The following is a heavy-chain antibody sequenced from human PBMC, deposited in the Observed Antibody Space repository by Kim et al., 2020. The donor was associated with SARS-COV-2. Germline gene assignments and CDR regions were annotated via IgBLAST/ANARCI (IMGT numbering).Heavy chain of an antibody. CDR2: ISSSSSYI. CDR3: VRWGVICSSTSCYDAFDI. Sequence: GGSLRLSCAASGFTFSSYSMNWVRQAPGKGLEWVSSISSSSSYIYYADSVKGRFTISRDNAKNSLYLQMNSLRAEDTAVYYCVRWGVICSSTSCYDAFDIWGQGTMVTVSS. J-gene: IGHJ3*02. D-gene: IGHD2-2*01. CDR1: GFTFSSYS. V-gene: IGHV3-21*01.